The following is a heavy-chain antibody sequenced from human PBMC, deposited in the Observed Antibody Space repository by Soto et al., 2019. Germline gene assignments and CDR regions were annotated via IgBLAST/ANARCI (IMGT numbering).Heavy chain of an antibody. CDR2: LYSSGST. J-gene: IGHJ6*03. CDR1: GGSISTYY. V-gene: IGHV4-59*01. CDR3: ARTYYYYYMDV. Sequence: QVQLQESGPGLVKPSETLSLTCTVPGGSISTYYWSWIRQPPGRGLEWIGNLYSSGSTYYNPSLKGRVIISVDTSKNQFSLRLSSVTAADTAVYYCARTYYYYYMDVWGKGTTVTVS.